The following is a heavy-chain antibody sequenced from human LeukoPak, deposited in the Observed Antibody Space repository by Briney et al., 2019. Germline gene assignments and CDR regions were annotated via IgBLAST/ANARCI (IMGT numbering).Heavy chain of an antibody. Sequence: GGSLRLSSAASAFTFSIYAMGGVPQGPGLGREGVSAISGSGGSTYYTDSVKGRFTISRDNSTNTLYLHMNRLRATATALYTNAKDQITMIVVDAFDIWGQGTMVTVSS. CDR2: ISGSGGST. CDR3: AKDQITMIVVDAFDI. J-gene: IGHJ3*02. CDR1: AFTFSIYA. V-gene: IGHV3-23*01. D-gene: IGHD3-22*01.